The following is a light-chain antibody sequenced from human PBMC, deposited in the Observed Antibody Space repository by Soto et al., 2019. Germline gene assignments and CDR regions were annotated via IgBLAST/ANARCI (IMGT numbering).Light chain of an antibody. CDR1: TGAVTSGYY. V-gene: IGLV7-43*01. J-gene: IGLJ3*02. Sequence: VVTQEPSLTVSPGGTVTLTCASSTGAVTSGYYPNWFQQKPGQAPRALIYSTSNRQSWTPARFSGSLLGGKAALTLSGVQPEDEAEYYCLLSYGGAFWVFGGGTKLTVL. CDR3: LLSYGGAFWV. CDR2: STS.